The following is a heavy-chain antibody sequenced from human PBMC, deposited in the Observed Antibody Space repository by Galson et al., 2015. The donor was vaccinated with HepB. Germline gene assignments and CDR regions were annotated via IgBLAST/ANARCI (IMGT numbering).Heavy chain of an antibody. Sequence: TLSLTCTVSGGSISSGGYYWSWIRQHPGKGLEWIGYIYYSGSTYYNPSLKSRVTISVDTSKNQFSLKLSSVTAADTAVYYCARDFQGYCSSTSCFNWFDPWGQGTLVTVSS. V-gene: IGHV4-31*03. J-gene: IGHJ5*02. D-gene: IGHD2-2*01. CDR3: ARDFQGYCSSTSCFNWFDP. CDR1: GGSISSGGYY. CDR2: IYYSGST.